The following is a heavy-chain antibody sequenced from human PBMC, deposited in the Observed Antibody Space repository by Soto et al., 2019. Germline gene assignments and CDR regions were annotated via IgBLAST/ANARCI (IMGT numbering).Heavy chain of an antibody. CDR3: ANLGDYATDY. V-gene: IGHV3-30*18. CDR2: ISYDGSNK. J-gene: IGHJ4*02. D-gene: IGHD4-17*01. CDR1: GFTFSSYG. Sequence: GGSLRLSCAASGFTFSSYGMHWVRQAPGKGLEWVAVISYDGSNKYYADSVKGRFTISRDNSKNTLYLQMNSLRAEDTAVYYCANLGDYATDYWGQGTLVTVSS.